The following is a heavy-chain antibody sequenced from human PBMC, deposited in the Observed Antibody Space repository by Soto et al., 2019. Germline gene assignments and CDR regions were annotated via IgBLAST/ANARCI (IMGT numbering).Heavy chain of an antibody. V-gene: IGHV1-69*08. CDR3: AREPITTQGDAFEL. CDR1: GGTFSTYI. J-gene: IGHJ3*01. D-gene: IGHD1-1*01. CDR2: IIPIHDIT. Sequence: QVQLVQSGDEVRKPGSSVKVSCKAPGGTFSTYIISWVRQAPGQGLEWMGRIIPIHDITNYAQKFQGKVTIPADTSTSTAHMGLTSCNSEEIVVYSFAREPITTQGDAFELWSQGCLVTVSS.